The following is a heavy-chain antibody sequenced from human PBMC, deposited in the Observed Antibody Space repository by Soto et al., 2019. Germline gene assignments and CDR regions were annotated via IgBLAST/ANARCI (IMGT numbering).Heavy chain of an antibody. J-gene: IGHJ5*02. CDR2: IYVTGAV. V-gene: IGHV4-31*03. Sequence: PSETLSRTCSVCGGGLNSGNYYWSCIRQVPGKGLEWIGHIYVTGAVDYNPSLRDRITISQDTSERQFSLNLRLVTAAYTAVYYCERLRLATTNYKWFEPWGQGTLVTVSS. D-gene: IGHD1-1*01. CDR1: GGGLNSGNYY. CDR3: ERLRLATTNYKWFEP.